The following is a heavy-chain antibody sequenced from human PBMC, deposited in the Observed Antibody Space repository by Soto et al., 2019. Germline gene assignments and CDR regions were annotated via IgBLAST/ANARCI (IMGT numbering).Heavy chain of an antibody. CDR3: ARHDYDSGSYVRY. D-gene: IGHD3-10*01. V-gene: IGHV4-39*01. CDR2: IYPSGTT. Sequence: QLQLQESGPGLVKPSETLSLTCTVSGGSISSTSYYWGWIRQPPGKGLEWIGNIYPSGTTYYNPSLTSRVTLSVETSKNQFSLKLTSLTAADTAVYYCARHDYDSGSYVRYWGQGTLVTVSS. J-gene: IGHJ4*02. CDR1: GGSISSTSYY.